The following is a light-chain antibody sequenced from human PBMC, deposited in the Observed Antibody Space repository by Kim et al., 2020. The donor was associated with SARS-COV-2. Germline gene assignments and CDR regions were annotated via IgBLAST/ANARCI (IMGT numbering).Light chain of an antibody. Sequence: SPGERARLSCRASQSVSSYLAWYQQNPGQAPRLLIYDASNRATGIPARFSGSGSGTDFTLTISSLEPEDFAVYYCQQRSNWPPITFGQGTRLEIK. J-gene: IGKJ5*01. CDR1: QSVSSY. CDR2: DAS. V-gene: IGKV3-11*01. CDR3: QQRSNWPPIT.